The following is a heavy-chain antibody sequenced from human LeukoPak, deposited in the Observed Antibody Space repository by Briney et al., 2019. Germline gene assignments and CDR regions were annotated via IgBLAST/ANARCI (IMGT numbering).Heavy chain of an antibody. Sequence: GGSLRLSCAASGFTFSSYGMHWVRQAPGKGLEWVAFIRYDGGNKYYADSVKGRFTISRDNSKNTLYLQMNSLRAEDTAVYYCAKDSPGDIVVVVAAESDAFDIWGQGTMVTVSS. D-gene: IGHD2-15*01. J-gene: IGHJ3*02. V-gene: IGHV3-30*02. CDR1: GFTFSSYG. CDR3: AKDSPGDIVVVVAAESDAFDI. CDR2: IRYDGGNK.